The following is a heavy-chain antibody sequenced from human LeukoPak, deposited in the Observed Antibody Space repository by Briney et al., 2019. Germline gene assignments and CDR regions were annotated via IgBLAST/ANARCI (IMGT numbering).Heavy chain of an antibody. D-gene: IGHD4-17*01. CDR3: ARDRGTVTTLGAFDI. J-gene: IGHJ3*02. V-gene: IGHV3-30-3*01. CDR1: GFTFSSYA. CDR2: ISYDGSNK. Sequence: GGSPRLSCAASGFTFSSYAMHWVRQAPGKGLEWVAVISYDGSNKYYADSVKGRFTISRDNSKNTLYLQMNSLRAEDTAVYYCARDRGTVTTLGAFDIWGQGTMVTVSS.